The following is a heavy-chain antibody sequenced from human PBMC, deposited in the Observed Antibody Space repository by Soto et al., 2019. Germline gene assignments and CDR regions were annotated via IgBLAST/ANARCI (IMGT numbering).Heavy chain of an antibody. V-gene: IGHV1-69*13. CDR3: ARVRNYYDSSGYPL. CDR1: GGTFSSYA. Sequence: SVKVSCKSSGGTFSSYAISWVRQAPGQGLEWMGGIIPIFGTANYAQKFQGRVTITADESTSTAYMELSSLRSEDTAVYYCARVRNYYDSSGYPLWGQGTLVTVSS. CDR2: IIPIFGTA. D-gene: IGHD3-22*01. J-gene: IGHJ4*02.